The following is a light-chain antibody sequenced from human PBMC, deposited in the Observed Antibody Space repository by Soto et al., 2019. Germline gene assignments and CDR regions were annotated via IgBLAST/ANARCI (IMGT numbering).Light chain of an antibody. CDR2: AVS. CDR1: SSDVGGYDY. Sequence: QSVLTQPPSASGSPGQSVTISCTGTSSDVGGYDYVSWYQQHPGKAPKLMIYAVSQRPSGVPDRFSGSKSGNTASLTVSGLQAEDEADYYCSSYAGSDNVVFGGGTKLPS. CDR3: SSYAGSDNVV. V-gene: IGLV2-8*01. J-gene: IGLJ2*01.